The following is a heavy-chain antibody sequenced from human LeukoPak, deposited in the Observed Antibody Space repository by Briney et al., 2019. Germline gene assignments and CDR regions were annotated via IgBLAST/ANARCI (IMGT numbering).Heavy chain of an antibody. V-gene: IGHV3-21*01. CDR3: VRDTFSPDAFDI. Sequence: GGSLRLSCAASGFTFSSYSMNWVRQAPGKGLEWVSSISTSSSYIYSADSVKGRFTISRDNAKNSLYLPMNSLRAEDTAVYYCVRDTFSPDAFDIWGQGTMVTVSS. D-gene: IGHD3-16*01. CDR2: ISTSSSYI. CDR1: GFTFSSYS. J-gene: IGHJ3*02.